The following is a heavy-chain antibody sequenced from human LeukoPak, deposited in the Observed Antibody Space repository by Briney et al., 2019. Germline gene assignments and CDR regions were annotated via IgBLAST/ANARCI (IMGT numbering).Heavy chain of an antibody. CDR2: ISGGGKT. CDR3: AKDGDSSGYYYGIFDY. Sequence: PGGSLRLSCAVSGFTFSSYVMSWVRQAPGMGLEWVSTISGGGKTYYSDAVKGRVTISRDNSNNTVYLKMNSLRAEDTALYYCAKDGDSSGYYYGIFDYWGQGTLVTVSS. CDR1: GFTFSSYV. V-gene: IGHV3-23*01. J-gene: IGHJ4*02. D-gene: IGHD3-22*01.